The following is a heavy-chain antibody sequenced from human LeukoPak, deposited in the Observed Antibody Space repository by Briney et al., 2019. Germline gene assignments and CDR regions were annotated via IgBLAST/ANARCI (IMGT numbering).Heavy chain of an antibody. CDR1: GFTVSSNY. V-gene: IGHV3-66*04. J-gene: IGHJ4*02. CDR2: ISGSGGST. CDR3: ARQRGDILTGYYMPRGFDY. Sequence: GGSLRLSCAASGFTVSSNYMSWVRQAPGKGLEWVSAISGSGGSTYYADSVKGRFTISRDNAKNSLYLQMNSLRAEDTAVYYCARQRGDILTGYYMPRGFDYWGQGTLVTVSS. D-gene: IGHD3-9*01.